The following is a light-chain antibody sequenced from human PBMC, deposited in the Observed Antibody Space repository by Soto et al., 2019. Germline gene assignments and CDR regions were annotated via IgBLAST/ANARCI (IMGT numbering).Light chain of an antibody. V-gene: IGKV3-15*01. J-gene: IGKJ1*01. CDR2: GAS. CDR1: QSVSSN. CDR3: QQYNNWPPWT. Sequence: ETMMKQSPATLSVSPGERATLSCRASQSVSSNLAWYQQKPGQAPRLLIYGASTRATGIPARFSGSGSGTEFTLTISSLQSEDFAVYYCQQYNNWPPWTFGQGTKVDI.